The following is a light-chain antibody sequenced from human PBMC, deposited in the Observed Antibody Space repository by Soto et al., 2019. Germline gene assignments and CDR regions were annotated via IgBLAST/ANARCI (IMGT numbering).Light chain of an antibody. CDR2: END. V-gene: IGLV1-51*02. CDR1: NSNIGNNY. J-gene: IGLJ1*01. Sequence: HSVLTKPSSVIPAPGQKVVFYCFRSNSNIGNNYVSWFQQLPGTAPKLLIYENDKRPSGIPDRFSGSTSGTSATLGITGLQTGDEADYYCGTWDSSLSGYVFATGTKVTVL. CDR3: GTWDSSLSGYV.